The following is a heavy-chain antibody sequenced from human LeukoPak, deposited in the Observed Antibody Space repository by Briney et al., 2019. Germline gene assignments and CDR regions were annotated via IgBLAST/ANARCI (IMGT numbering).Heavy chain of an antibody. J-gene: IGHJ6*02. D-gene: IGHD5-12*01. CDR1: GFTFSSYS. Sequence: GSLRLSCAASGFTFSSYSMNWVRQAPGKGLEWVSSISSSSSYIYYADSVKGRFTISRDNAKNSLYLQMNSLRAEDTAVYYCALLRLVEGYYYGMDVWGQGTTVTVSS. CDR3: ALLRLVEGYYYGMDV. V-gene: IGHV3-21*01. CDR2: ISSSSSYI.